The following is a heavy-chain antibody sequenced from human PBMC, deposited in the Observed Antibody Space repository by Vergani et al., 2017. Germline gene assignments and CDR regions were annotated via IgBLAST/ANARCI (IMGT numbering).Heavy chain of an antibody. J-gene: IGHJ3*02. Sequence: EVQLLESGGGLVQPGGSLRLSCAASGFTFSSYAMSWVRQAPGKGLEWVSAISGSGCSTYYADSVKGRFTISRDNSKNTLYLQMNSLRAEDTAVYPCAKDRITIFGVVIDAFDIWGQGTMVTVSS. CDR1: GFTFSSYA. V-gene: IGHV3-23*01. CDR3: AKDRITIFGVVIDAFDI. D-gene: IGHD3-3*01. CDR2: ISGSGCST.